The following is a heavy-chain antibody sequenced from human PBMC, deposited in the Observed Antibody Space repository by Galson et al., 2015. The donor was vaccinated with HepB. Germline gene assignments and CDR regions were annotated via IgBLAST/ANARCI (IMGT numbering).Heavy chain of an antibody. CDR2: INHSGST. D-gene: IGHD1-26*01. CDR1: GGSFSGYY. V-gene: IGHV4-34*01. CDR3: ARISGIYYYSFDV. Sequence: SETLSLTCAVNGGSFSGYYWSWIRQSPGKGLEWIGEINHSGSTDYNPSLKSRVTISLDTSRNQLSLRLRSVTAADTAVYYCARISGIYYYSFDVWGQGTLVTVSS. J-gene: IGHJ3*01.